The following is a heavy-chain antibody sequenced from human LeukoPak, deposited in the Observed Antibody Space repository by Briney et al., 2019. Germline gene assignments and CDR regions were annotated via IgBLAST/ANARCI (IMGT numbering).Heavy chain of an antibody. CDR3: DGGDSSGYSFDPVFDY. J-gene: IGHJ4*02. D-gene: IGHD3-22*01. CDR2: IYYSGST. Sequence: SETLSLTCTVSGGSISSSSYYWGWIRQPPGKGLEWIGSIYYSGSTYYNPSLKSRVTISADTSKNQFSLKLSSVTAADTAMYYCDGGDSSGYSFDPVFDYWGQGTLVTVSS. CDR1: GGSISSSSYY. V-gene: IGHV4-39*01.